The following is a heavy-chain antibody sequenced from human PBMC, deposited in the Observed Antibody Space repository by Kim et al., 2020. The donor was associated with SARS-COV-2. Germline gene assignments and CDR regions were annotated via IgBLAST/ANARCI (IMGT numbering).Heavy chain of an antibody. CDR2: ISGDSGKS. V-gene: IGHV3-23*01. J-gene: IGHJ4*02. D-gene: IGHD3-10*01. CDR1: GFTFSSYA. CDR3: AKITGIFSAGSVY. Sequence: GGSLRLSCAAYGFTFSSYAMSWVRQAPGKGLEWVSSISGDSGKSYYADSVKGRFTISRDNSKSTLYLQMDSLRAEDTAVYYCAKITGIFSAGSVYWGQGTLVTVSS.